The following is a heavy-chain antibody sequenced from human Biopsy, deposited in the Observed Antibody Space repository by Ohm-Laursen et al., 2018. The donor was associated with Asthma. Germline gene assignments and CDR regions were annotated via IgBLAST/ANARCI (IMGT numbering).Heavy chain of an antibody. CDR2: VIPIFGTA. CDR3: AREVSTVDYGYYYFAMDV. D-gene: IGHD4-17*01. Sequence: GSSVKVSCKAHGDILSSFGIKWVRKAPGQGLEWMGGVIPIFGTANYAQKFQGRVTITADESTSTAYMELSSLTSEDSAVYYCAREVSTVDYGYYYFAMDVWGQGTTVTVSS. J-gene: IGHJ6*02. CDR1: GDILSSFG. V-gene: IGHV1-69*01.